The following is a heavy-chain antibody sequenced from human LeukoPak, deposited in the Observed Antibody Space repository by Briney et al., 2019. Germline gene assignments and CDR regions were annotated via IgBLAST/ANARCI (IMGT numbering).Heavy chain of an antibody. CDR2: ISSSGSTI. CDR1: GFTFSDYY. J-gene: IGHJ4*02. V-gene: IGHV3-11*01. Sequence: GGSLRLSFPASGFTFSDYYMSGIRQAPGKGLEGVSYISSSGSTIYYADSVKGRFTISRDNAKNSLYLQMNSLRAEDTAVYYCARGDYGIAARRDYWGQGTLVTASS. D-gene: IGHD6-6*01. CDR3: ARGDYGIAARRDY.